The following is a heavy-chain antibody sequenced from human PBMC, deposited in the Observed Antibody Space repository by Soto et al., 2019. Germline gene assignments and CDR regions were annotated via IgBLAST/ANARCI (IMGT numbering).Heavy chain of an antibody. CDR1: GFSLSTSGMC. V-gene: IGHV2-70*01. D-gene: IGHD3-22*01. CDR2: IDWDDDK. J-gene: IGHJ6*02. Sequence: SGPTLVNPTQTLTLTCTFSGFSLSTSGMCVSWIRQPPGKALEWLALIDWDDDKYYSTSPKTRLTISKDTSKNQVVLTMTNMDPVDTATYYCARYTYYYDSSGYGGDYYGMDVWGQGTTVTVSS. CDR3: ARYTYYYDSSGYGGDYYGMDV.